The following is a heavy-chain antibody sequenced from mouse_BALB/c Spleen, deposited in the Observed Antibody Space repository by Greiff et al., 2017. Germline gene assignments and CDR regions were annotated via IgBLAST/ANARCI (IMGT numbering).Heavy chain of an antibody. D-gene: IGHD2-3*01. CDR3: ARQPYDGYWHAMDY. J-gene: IGHJ4*01. V-gene: IGHV5-9-3*01. CDR2: ISSGGSYT. CDR1: GFTFSSYA. Sequence: EVKLMESGGGLVKPGGSLKLSCAASGFTFSSYAMSWVRQTPEKRLEWVATISSGGSYTYYPDSVKGRFTISRDNAKNTLYLQMSSLRSEDTAMYYCARQPYDGYWHAMDYWGQGTSVTVSS.